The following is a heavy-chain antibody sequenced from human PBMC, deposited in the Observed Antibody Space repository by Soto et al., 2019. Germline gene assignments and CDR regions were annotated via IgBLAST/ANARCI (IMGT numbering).Heavy chain of an antibody. J-gene: IGHJ4*02. CDR2: ISYDGSNK. Sequence: PGGSLRLSCAASGFTFSSYGMHWVRQAPGKGLEWVAVISYDGSNKYYADSVKGRFTISRDNSKNTLYLQMNSLRAEDTAVYYCSKCECSSWYPLPSFDYWGQGTLLTVSS. V-gene: IGHV3-30*18. D-gene: IGHD6-13*01. CDR1: GFTFSSYG. CDR3: SKCECSSWYPLPSFDY.